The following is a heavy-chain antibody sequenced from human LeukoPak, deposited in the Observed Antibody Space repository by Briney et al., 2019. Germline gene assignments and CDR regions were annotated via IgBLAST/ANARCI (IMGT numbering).Heavy chain of an antibody. CDR2: IFPIFATA. CDR3: ARAHLHYGDSIHDLDY. Sequence: SVKVSCKASGGTFSSYAISWVRQAPGQGLEWMGRIFPIFATANYAQKFQGRVTMTRDTSTSTVYMELSSLRSEDTAVYYCARAHLHYGDSIHDLDYWGQGTLVTVSS. D-gene: IGHD4-17*01. J-gene: IGHJ4*02. V-gene: IGHV1-69*05. CDR1: GGTFSSYA.